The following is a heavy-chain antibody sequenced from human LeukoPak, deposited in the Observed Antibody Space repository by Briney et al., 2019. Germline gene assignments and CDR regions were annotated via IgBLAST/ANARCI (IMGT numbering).Heavy chain of an antibody. CDR2: ISSSSSYI. Sequence: KPGGSLRLSCAASGFTFSSYSMNWVRQAPGKGLEWVSSISSSSSYIYYADSVKGRFTISRDNAKNSLYLQMNSLRAEDTAVYFCASLIAVAGLFDYWGQGTLVTVSS. V-gene: IGHV3-21*01. CDR1: GFTFSSYS. D-gene: IGHD6-19*01. CDR3: ASLIAVAGLFDY. J-gene: IGHJ4*02.